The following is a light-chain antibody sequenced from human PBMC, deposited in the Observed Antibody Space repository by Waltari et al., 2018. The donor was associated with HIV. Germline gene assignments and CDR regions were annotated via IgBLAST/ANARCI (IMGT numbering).Light chain of an antibody. CDR2: SAS. CDR3: QKYNSAPWT. V-gene: IGKV1-27*01. CDR1: QDISKY. J-gene: IGKJ1*01. Sequence: DIQMTQSPSSMSASVGDRVTITCRASQDISKYLAWYQQKPGKVPKLLIYSASTLHSGVPSRFSGSRSGTDFTLTIISLQPEDVATYYCQKYNSAPWTFGQGTKVEI.